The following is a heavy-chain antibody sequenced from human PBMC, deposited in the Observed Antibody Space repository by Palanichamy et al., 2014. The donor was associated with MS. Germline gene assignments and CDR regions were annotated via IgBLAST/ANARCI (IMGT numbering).Heavy chain of an antibody. J-gene: IGHJ6*02. CDR2: ISSSGSTI. V-gene: IGHV3-11*01. CDR3: ARGTADSSGFPYYYYGMDV. CDR1: Y. Sequence: YMSWIRQAPGKGLEWVSYISSSGSTIYYADSVKGRFTISRDNAKNSLYLQMNSLRAEDTAVYYCARGTADSSGFPYYYYGMDVWGQGTTVTVSS. D-gene: IGHD3-22*01.